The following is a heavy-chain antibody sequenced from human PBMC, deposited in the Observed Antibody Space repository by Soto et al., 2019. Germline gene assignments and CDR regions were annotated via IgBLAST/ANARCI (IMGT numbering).Heavy chain of an antibody. CDR3: ARESSSIAAYNWFDP. V-gene: IGHV3-48*03. CDR1: GFTFSSYE. CDR2: ISSSGSTI. J-gene: IGHJ5*02. Sequence: GGSLRLSCAASGFTFSSYEMNWVRQAPGKGLEWVSYISSSGSTIYYADSVKGRFTISRDNAKNPLYLQMNSLRAEDTAVYYCARESSSIAAYNWFDPWGQGTLVTVSS. D-gene: IGHD6-6*01.